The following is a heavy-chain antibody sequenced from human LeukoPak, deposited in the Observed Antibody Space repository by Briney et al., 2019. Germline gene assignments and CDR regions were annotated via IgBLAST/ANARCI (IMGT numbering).Heavy chain of an antibody. Sequence: GGSLRLSCAASGFTFSRYAMHWVRQAPGKGLAWVAVIWYDGSNKYYADSVKGRFTISRDNSKNTLYLQMNSLRAEDTAVYYCARELPPVVTYYFDYWGQGTLVTVSS. D-gene: IGHD3-22*01. CDR3: ARELPPVVTYYFDY. J-gene: IGHJ4*02. CDR1: GFTFSRYA. V-gene: IGHV3-33*08. CDR2: IWYDGSNK.